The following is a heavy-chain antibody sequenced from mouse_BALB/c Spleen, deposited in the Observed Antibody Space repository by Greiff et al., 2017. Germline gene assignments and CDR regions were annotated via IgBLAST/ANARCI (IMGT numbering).Heavy chain of an antibody. CDR3: ARSYDYDEGFAY. V-gene: IGHV1S41*01. D-gene: IGHD2-4*01. J-gene: IGHJ3*01. Sequence: DLVKPGASVKLSCKASGYTFTSYWINWIKQRPGQGLEWIGRIAPGSGSTYYNEMFKGKATLTVDTSSSTAYIQLSSLSSEDSAVYFCARSYDYDEGFAYWGQGALVTVSA. CDR2: IAPGSGST. CDR1: GYTFTSYW.